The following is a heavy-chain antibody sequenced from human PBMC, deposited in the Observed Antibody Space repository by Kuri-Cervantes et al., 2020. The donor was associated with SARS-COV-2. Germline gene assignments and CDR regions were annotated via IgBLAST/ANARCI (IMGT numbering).Heavy chain of an antibody. Sequence: SETLSLTCALPGASVSSNSAAWDWIRQSPSRGLEWLGRTYYNSQWYTDYSPSVKSRIIIRSDTSKNHVSLQLNSVTPEDTAVYYCAREQISLIVLQSGTFAIWGQGTMVTVSS. J-gene: IGHJ3*02. D-gene: IGHD3-22*01. CDR2: TYYNSQWYT. CDR3: AREQISLIVLQSGTFAI. V-gene: IGHV6-1*01. CDR1: GASVSSNSAA.